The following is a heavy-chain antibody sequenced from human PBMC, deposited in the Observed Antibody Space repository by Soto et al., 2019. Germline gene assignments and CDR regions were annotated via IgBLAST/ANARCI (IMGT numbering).Heavy chain of an antibody. CDR2: IIPIFGTA. CDR3: ARDLSGGWYAASFDY. V-gene: IGHV1-69*13. J-gene: IGHJ4*02. Sequence: SVKVSCKASGGTFSSYAISWVRQAPGQGLEWMGGIIPIFGTANYAQKFQGRVTITADESTSTAYMELSSLRSEDTAVYYCARDLSGGWYAASFDYWGQGTLVTVSS. CDR1: GGTFSSYA. D-gene: IGHD6-19*01.